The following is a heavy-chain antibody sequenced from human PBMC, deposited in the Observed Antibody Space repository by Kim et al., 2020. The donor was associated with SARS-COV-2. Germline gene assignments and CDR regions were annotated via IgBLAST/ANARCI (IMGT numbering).Heavy chain of an antibody. D-gene: IGHD6-19*01. J-gene: IGHJ3*02. CDR3: ARLSYSSARGAFDI. Sequence: NPSRKSRVTISVDTSKNKFSLKLSSVTAGDTAVYSCARLSYSSARGAFDIWGQGTMVTVSS. V-gene: IGHV4-39*01.